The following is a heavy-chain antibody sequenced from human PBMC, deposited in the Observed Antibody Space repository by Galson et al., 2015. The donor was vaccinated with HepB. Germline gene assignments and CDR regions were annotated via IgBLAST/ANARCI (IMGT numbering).Heavy chain of an antibody. CDR2: INPNSGGT. CDR3: ARVLVTMIVSGYWFDP. J-gene: IGHJ5*02. D-gene: IGHD3-22*01. V-gene: IGHV1-2*02. CDR1: GYTFTGYY. Sequence: SVKVSCKASGYTFTGYYMHWVRQAPGQGLEWMGWINPNSGGTNYAQKFQGRVTMTRDTSISTAYMEQSRLRSDDTAVYYCARVLVTMIVSGYWFDPWGQGTLVTVSS.